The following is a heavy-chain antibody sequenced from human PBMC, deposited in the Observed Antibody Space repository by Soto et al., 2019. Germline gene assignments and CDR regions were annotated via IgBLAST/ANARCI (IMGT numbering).Heavy chain of an antibody. J-gene: IGHJ5*02. D-gene: IGHD2-2*02. V-gene: IGHV3-23*01. CDR3: AKVEGEYQLLYRGWFDP. Sequence: EVQLLESGGGLVQPGGSLRLSCAASGFTFSSYAMSWVRQAPGKGLEWVSAISGSGGSTYYADSVKGRFTISRDNSKNPLYLQMNSLRAEDTAVYYCAKVEGEYQLLYRGWFDPWGQGTLVTVSS. CDR2: ISGSGGST. CDR1: GFTFSSYA.